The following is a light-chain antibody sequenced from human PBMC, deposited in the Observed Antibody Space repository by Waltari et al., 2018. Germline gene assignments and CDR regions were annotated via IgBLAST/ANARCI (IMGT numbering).Light chain of an antibody. CDR1: QSVSSSY. J-gene: IGKJ2*01. V-gene: IGKV3-20*01. CDR3: QQYGSSPGT. CDR2: GAS. Sequence: EIVWTQSPGTLSLSPGERATLSCRASQSVSSSYLAWYQQKPGQSPRLLIDGASSRATGIPDRFMGSGCGTDFTLTISRLEPEDFAVYYCQQYGSSPGTFGQGTKLEIK.